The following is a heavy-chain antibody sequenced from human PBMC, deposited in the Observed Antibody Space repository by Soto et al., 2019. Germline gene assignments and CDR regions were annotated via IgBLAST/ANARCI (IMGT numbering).Heavy chain of an antibody. D-gene: IGHD6-13*01. CDR2: IYYSGST. V-gene: IGHV4-30-4*01. CDR1: GGSISSGDYY. Sequence: SETLSLTCTVSGGSISSGDYYWSWIRQPPGKGLEWIGYIYYSGSTYYNPSLKSRVTISVDTSKNQFSLKLSSVTAADTAVYYCARGQTAYSSSWNFDYWGQGTLVTVSS. CDR3: ARGQTAYSSSWNFDY. J-gene: IGHJ4*02.